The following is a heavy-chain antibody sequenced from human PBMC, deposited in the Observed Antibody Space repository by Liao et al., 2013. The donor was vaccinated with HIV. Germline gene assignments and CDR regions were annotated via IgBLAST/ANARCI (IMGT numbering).Heavy chain of an antibody. CDR1: GGSISTKSTYY. CDR2: INHSGST. D-gene: IGHD3-3*01. J-gene: IGHJ3*02. Sequence: QLQLQESGPGLVKPSETLSLTCIVSGGSISTKSTYYWGWIRQPPGRGLEWIGEINHSGSTNYNPSLKSRVTISVDTSKKQFSLKLRSVTAADTAVYYCARTWDFWSGYRVDIWGQGTMVTVSS. V-gene: IGHV4-39*07. CDR3: ARTWDFWSGYRVDI.